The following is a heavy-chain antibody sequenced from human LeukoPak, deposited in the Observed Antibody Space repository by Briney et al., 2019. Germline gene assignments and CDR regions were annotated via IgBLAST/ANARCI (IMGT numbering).Heavy chain of an antibody. Sequence: GGSLRLSCAASGFTFSSYGMHWVRQAPGKGLEWVAVISYDGSNKYYADSVKGRFTISRDNSKNTLYLHMSSLRAEDTAVYFCARDVWFGDYRWFDPWGQGTLVTVSA. CDR2: ISYDGSNK. V-gene: IGHV3-30*03. CDR1: GFTFSSYG. CDR3: ARDVWFGDYRWFDP. D-gene: IGHD3-10*01. J-gene: IGHJ5*02.